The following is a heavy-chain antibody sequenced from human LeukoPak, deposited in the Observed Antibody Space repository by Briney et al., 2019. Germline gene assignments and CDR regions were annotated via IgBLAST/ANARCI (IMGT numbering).Heavy chain of an antibody. J-gene: IGHJ4*02. V-gene: IGHV4-59*11. D-gene: IGHD2-8*01. CDR2: IHSSGRT. CDR1: GDSMNSHY. CDR3: ARAVLMETTLFIGD. Sequence: LETLSLTCDVSGDSMNSHYWSWIRQPPGKGLECVGYIHSSGRTNQNPSLKSRVTLSVDTSKNQFSLTLNSVTAADTAVYFCARAVLMETTLFIGDWGQGTLVTVSS.